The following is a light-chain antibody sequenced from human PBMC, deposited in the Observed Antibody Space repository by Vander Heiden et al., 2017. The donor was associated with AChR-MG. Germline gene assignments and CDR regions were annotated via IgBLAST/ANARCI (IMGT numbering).Light chain of an antibody. Sequence: EIVMTQSPATLSVSPGERATLSCRASQSVSSNLAWYQQKPGQAPRLLIYGASTRATGIPARFSGSGSGTEFTLTISSLQSEDFAVYYCQQYNNGHFKGVTFGHGTKVDIK. J-gene: IGKJ3*01. CDR2: GAS. CDR3: QQYNNGHFKGVT. V-gene: IGKV3-15*01. CDR1: QSVSSN.